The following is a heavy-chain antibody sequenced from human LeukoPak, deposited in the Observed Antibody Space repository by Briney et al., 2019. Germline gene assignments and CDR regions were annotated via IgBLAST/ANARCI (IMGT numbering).Heavy chain of an antibody. CDR1: GFTFRSFA. CDR2: ISASGHYI. D-gene: IGHD3-16*01. Sequence: GGSLRLSCEASGFTFRSFAMSWVRQAPGKGLEWLSGISASGHYIYHADSVKGRFTISRDNSKNTLYIEMNSLRLENTAVYYCARDGSWGDYQFYYMDVWGKGTRVTVSS. J-gene: IGHJ6*03. CDR3: ARDGSWGDYQFYYMDV. V-gene: IGHV3-23*01.